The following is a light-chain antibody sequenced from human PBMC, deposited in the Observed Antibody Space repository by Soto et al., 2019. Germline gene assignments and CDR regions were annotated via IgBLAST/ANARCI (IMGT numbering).Light chain of an antibody. J-gene: IGKJ2*01. Sequence: EIVLTQSPATLSLSPGERATLSCRASQSVSSYLAWYQQKPGQAPRLLIYDASTRATGIPARFSGSGSGTEFTLTISSLQSEDFAVYYCQQYNKWPPYTFGQGTKLEIK. CDR1: QSVSSY. CDR2: DAS. CDR3: QQYNKWPPYT. V-gene: IGKV3-15*01.